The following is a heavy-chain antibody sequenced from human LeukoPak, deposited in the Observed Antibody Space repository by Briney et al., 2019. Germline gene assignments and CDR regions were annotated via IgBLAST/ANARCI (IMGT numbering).Heavy chain of an antibody. CDR2: ISAYNGNT. D-gene: IGHD5-18*01. J-gene: IGHJ5*02. CDR1: GYTFTSYG. Sequence: ASVKVSCKASGYTFTSYGISWVRQAPGQGLEWMGWISAYNGNTNYAQKLQGRFTMTTDTSTSTAYMELRSLRSDDTAVYYCARDYERYSYGIVGTYNWFDPWGQGTLVTVSS. V-gene: IGHV1-18*01. CDR3: ARDYERYSYGIVGTYNWFDP.